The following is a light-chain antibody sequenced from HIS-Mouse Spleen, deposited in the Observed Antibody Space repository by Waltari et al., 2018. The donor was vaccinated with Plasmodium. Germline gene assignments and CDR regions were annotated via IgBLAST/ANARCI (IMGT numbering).Light chain of an antibody. CDR3: SSYAGSNNLV. J-gene: IGLJ2*01. CDR1: SSDVGGYNY. CDR2: EVS. V-gene: IGLV2-8*01. Sequence: QSALTQPPSASGSPGQSVTISCTGTSSDVGGYNYVSWYQQHPGKAPKLLIYEVSKRPSGFPDRCPGSKSGNTASLTVSGLQAEDEADYYCSSYAGSNNLVFGGGTKLTVL.